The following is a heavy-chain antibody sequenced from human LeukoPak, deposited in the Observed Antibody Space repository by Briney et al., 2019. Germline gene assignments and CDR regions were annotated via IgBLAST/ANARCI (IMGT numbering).Heavy chain of an antibody. CDR1: GFNIGTNW. D-gene: IGHD2-15*01. CDR3: ARDPDSSAVDY. J-gene: IGHJ4*02. V-gene: IGHV3-7*01. Sequence: PGGSLSLSCTAAGFNIGTNWLNWVRNPPPQGQELVANTKYDDTVNTYVDSVKVPFTISRDNPSNSVYLQMDSLRPEDTALYDCARDPDSSAVDYWGEGGQVIVAS. CDR2: TKYDDTVN.